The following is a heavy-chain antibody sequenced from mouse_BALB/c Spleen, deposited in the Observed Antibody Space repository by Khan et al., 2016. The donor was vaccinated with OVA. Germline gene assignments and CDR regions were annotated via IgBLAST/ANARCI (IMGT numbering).Heavy chain of an antibody. J-gene: IGHJ2*01. CDR1: GYSFTGYF. Sequence: IQLVQSGPELVKPGASVKISCKASGYSFTGYFMNWVMQSHGKSLEWIGRINPHIGETFYNQKFKGKATLTVDESSSTAHMELRSLASEDSAVYYCARIYRSDFDYWGKGTTVTVSS. CDR3: ARIYRSDFDY. D-gene: IGHD1-1*01. V-gene: IGHV1-20*02. CDR2: INPHIGET.